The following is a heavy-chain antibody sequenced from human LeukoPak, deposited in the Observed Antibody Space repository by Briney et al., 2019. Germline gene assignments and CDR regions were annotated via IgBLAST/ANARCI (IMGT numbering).Heavy chain of an antibody. V-gene: IGHV3-30-3*01. J-gene: IGHJ4*02. Sequence: GGSLRLSCAASGFTFSSYAMHWVRQAPGKGLEWVAVISYDGSNKYYADSVKGRFTISRDNSKNTLYLQMNSLRAEDTAVYYCARDPCGGGSCYRNFDYWGQGTLVTVSS. CDR1: GFTFSSYA. CDR2: ISYDGSNK. D-gene: IGHD2-15*01. CDR3: ARDPCGGGSCYRNFDY.